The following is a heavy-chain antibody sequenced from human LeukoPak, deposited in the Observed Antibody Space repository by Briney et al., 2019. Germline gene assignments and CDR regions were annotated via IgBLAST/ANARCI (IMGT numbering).Heavy chain of an antibody. J-gene: IGHJ1*01. Sequence: GGSLRLSCAASGADSGFTFSTYWMSWVRQAPGKGLEWVANIIQDGSEKYYVDSVKGRFTISRDNGKNSLYVQMNSLSVEDTAVYYCATYSSLNAREFQHWGQGTLVTVSS. V-gene: IGHV3-7*01. CDR2: IIQDGSEK. CDR1: GADSGFTFSTYW. CDR3: ATYSSLNAREFQH. D-gene: IGHD3-22*01.